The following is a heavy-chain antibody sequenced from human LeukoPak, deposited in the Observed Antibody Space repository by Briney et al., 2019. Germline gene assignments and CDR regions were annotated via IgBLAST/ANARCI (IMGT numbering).Heavy chain of an antibody. V-gene: IGHV3-48*01. Sequence: PGGSLRLSCAASGFTFSSFNMNWVCQAPGKGLEWVSYISSSSTTISYADSVKGRFTISRDNAKNSLYLQMNSLRAEDTAVYYCATSVVRGQGTLVTVSS. CDR1: GFTFSSFN. D-gene: IGHD6-6*01. J-gene: IGHJ4*02. CDR3: ATSVV. CDR2: ISSSSTTI.